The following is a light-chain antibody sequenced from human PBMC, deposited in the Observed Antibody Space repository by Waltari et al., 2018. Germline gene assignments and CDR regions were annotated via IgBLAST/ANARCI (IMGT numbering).Light chain of an antibody. J-gene: IGKJ2*01. CDR3: QQYYNWPYT. CDR2: GAS. Sequence: PPRRASQSVSSNLAWYQQKPGQAPRLLIYGASTRATGIPARFSGSGSGTDFTLTISSLQSEDFAVYYCQQYYNWPYTFGQGTKLEIK. V-gene: IGKV3-15*01. CDR1: QSVSSN.